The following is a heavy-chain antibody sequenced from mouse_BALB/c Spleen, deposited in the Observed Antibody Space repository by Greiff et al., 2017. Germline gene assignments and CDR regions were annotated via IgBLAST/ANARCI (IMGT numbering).Heavy chain of an antibody. V-gene: IGHV1-9*01. J-gene: IGHJ2*01. D-gene: IGHD2-14*01. CDR1: GYTFSSYW. CDR2: ILPGSGST. CDR3: ARRGDYRYEGGYFDY. Sequence: QVQLQQSGAELMKPGASVKISCKATGYTFSSYWIEWVKQRPGHGLEWIGEILPGSGSTNYNEKFKGKATFTADTSSNTAYMQLSSLTSEDSAVYYCARRGDYRYEGGYFDYWGQGTTLTVSS.